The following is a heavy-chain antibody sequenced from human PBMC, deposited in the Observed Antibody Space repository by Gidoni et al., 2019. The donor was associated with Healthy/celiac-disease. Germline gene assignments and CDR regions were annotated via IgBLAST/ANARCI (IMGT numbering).Heavy chain of an antibody. CDR3: ARGHSSGWYRGGHDY. Sequence: QVQLQQWGAGLLKPSETLSLTCAVYGGSFSGYYWSWIRQPPGKGLEWIGEINHSGSTNYNPSLKSRVTISVDTSKNQFSLKLSSVTAADTAVYYCARGHSSGWYRGGHDYWGQGTLVTVSS. J-gene: IGHJ4*02. D-gene: IGHD6-19*01. CDR2: INHSGST. CDR1: GGSFSGYY. V-gene: IGHV4-34*01.